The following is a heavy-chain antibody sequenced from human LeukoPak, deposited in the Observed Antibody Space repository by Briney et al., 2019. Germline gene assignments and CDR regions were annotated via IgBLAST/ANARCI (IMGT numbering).Heavy chain of an antibody. J-gene: IGHJ4*02. D-gene: IGHD6-19*01. CDR3: AKGIRYSSDMDY. CDR1: GFTFSNYA. Sequence: GGSLRLSCAASGFTFSNYAMSWVRQAPGKGLECVSAISDSGDKTDYADSVRGRFTIYRDNSKDTLYLQMNSLRAEDTAVYYCAKGIRYSSDMDYWGQGTLVTVSS. CDR2: ISDSGDKT. V-gene: IGHV3-23*01.